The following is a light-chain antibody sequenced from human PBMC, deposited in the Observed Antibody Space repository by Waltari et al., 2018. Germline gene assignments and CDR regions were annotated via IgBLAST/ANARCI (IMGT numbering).Light chain of an antibody. CDR2: HAS. CDR3: QKYESLPAT. Sequence: EIVLTQSPGTLSLSPGERATLSCRASQRVSKYLAWYQQKPGQAPRLLIYHASTRATGIPDRFSGSGSGTDFSLTISRLEPEDFAVYYCQKYESLPATFGQGTKVEIK. V-gene: IGKV3-20*01. CDR1: QRVSKY. J-gene: IGKJ1*01.